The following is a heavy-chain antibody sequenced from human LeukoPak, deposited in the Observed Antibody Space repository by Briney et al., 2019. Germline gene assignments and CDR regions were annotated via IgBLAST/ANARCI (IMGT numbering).Heavy chain of an antibody. CDR3: ARARSRMEVAGPYYFDY. CDR2: IWYDGSNK. J-gene: IGHJ4*02. Sequence: PGGSLRLSCAASGFTFSSYGMHWVRQAPGKGLEWVAVIWYDGSNKYYADSVKGRFTISRDNAKNSLYLQMNRLRDEDTAVYYCARARSRMEVAGPYYFDYWGQGTLVTVSS. V-gene: IGHV3-33*01. CDR1: GFTFSSYG. D-gene: IGHD6-19*01.